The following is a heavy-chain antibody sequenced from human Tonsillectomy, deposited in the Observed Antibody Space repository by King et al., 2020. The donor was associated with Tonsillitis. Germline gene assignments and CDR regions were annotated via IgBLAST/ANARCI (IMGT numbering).Heavy chain of an antibody. CDR3: AGDQGGSGSQYYFDY. V-gene: IGHV1-46*01. D-gene: IGHD3-10*01. J-gene: IGHJ4*02. CDR2: INPSGGST. CDR1: GYTFTSYY. Sequence: VQLVESGAEVKKPGASVKVSCKASGYTFTSYYMHWVRQAPGQGLEWMGIINPSGGSTSYAQRFQGRVTMTRDTSTSTVYMELSSLKSEDTAVYYCAGDQGGSGSQYYFDYWGQGTLVTVSS.